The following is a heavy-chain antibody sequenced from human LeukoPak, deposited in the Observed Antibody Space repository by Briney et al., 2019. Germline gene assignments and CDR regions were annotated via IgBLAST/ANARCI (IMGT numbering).Heavy chain of an antibody. CDR2: ISGSGGST. J-gene: IGHJ3*02. Sequence: GGSLRLSCAVSGFTFSSYAMSWVRQAPGKGLEWVSAISGSGGSTYYADSVKGRFTISRDNSKNTLYLQMNSLRAEDTAVYYCASGNVSRFLERSGAFDIWGQGTMVTVSS. D-gene: IGHD3-3*01. V-gene: IGHV3-23*01. CDR3: ASGNVSRFLERSGAFDI. CDR1: GFTFSSYA.